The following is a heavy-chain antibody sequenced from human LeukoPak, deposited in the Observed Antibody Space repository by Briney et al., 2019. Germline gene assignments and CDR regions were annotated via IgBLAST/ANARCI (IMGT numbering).Heavy chain of an antibody. D-gene: IGHD4-17*01. Sequence: SETLSLTCTVSGGSINNYYWTWIRQPPGKGLECIGYVYYTGSTYYDPSLKSRVTISVDSSKNQFSLKLNSVTAADTAVYYCARDSSTVTTRHFDYWGQGTLVTVSS. CDR2: VYYTGST. CDR3: ARDSSTVTTRHFDY. CDR1: GGSINNYY. V-gene: IGHV4-59*01. J-gene: IGHJ4*02.